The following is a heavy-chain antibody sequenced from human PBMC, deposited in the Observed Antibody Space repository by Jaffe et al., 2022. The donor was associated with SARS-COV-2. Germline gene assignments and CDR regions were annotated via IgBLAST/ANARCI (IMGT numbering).Heavy chain of an antibody. J-gene: IGHJ4*02. CDR3: ARVSPHGSLWSTREKYYFDY. V-gene: IGHV1-69*01. D-gene: IGHD3-10*01. CDR2: IIPIFGTA. Sequence: QVQLVQSGAEVKKPGSSVKVSCKASGGTFSSYAISWVRQAPGQGLEWMGGIIPIFGTANYAQKFQGRVTITADESTSTAYMELSSLRSEDTAVYYCARVSPHGSLWSTREKYYFDYWGQGTLVTVSS. CDR1: GGTFSSYA.